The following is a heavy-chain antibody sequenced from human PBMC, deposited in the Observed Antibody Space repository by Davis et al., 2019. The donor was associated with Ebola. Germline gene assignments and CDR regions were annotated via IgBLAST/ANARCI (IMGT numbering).Heavy chain of an antibody. J-gene: IGHJ6*03. CDR1: GGSLSGYY. D-gene: IGHD6-19*01. CDR2: ISHSGST. CDR3: ARRCTVPATYIPTYYDYYMDV. Sequence: SETLSLTCAVYGGSLSGYYWSWIRQPPGKGLEWIGEISHSGSTDYNPSLKSRVTISVDTSKNQFSLKLSSVTAADTAVYFCARRCTVPATYIPTYYDYYMDVWGKGTTVTVSS. V-gene: IGHV4-34*01.